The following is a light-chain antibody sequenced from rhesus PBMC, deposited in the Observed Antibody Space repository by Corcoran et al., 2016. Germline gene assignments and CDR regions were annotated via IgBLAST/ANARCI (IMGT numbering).Light chain of an antibody. CDR2: YAN. J-gene: IGKJ4*01. V-gene: IGKV1-32*02. Sequence: DIQMSQSPSSLSASVGDRVTITCRASQGISSYLNWYQQKPGKAPKLLIFYANTLASWVPPRFSGCGSGTDCTLTISRLQPEEFATYYCQQGNSNPLTFGGGTKVELK. CDR3: QQGNSNPLT. CDR1: QGISSY.